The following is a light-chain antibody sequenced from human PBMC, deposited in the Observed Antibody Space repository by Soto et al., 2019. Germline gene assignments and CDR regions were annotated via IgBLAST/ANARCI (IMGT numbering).Light chain of an antibody. CDR3: HSYDSALSGVV. V-gene: IGLV1-40*01. CDR1: SSNIGAGYE. CDR2: GNK. J-gene: IGLJ2*01. Sequence: QSVLTQPPSVSGAPGQRVTISCTGTSSNIGAGYEVHWYQKLPGTAPKLLIYGNKNRPLGDSDRFSGSKSGTSVSLAITGLQEEDEADYYCHSYDSALSGVVFGGGTKVTVL.